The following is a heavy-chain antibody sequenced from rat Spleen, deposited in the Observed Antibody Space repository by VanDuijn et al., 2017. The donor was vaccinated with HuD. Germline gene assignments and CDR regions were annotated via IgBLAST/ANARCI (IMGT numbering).Heavy chain of an antibody. V-gene: IGHV5-25*01. Sequence: EVQVVESGGGLVQPGRSLKLSCVASGFTFRRFAMAWVRQAPGKGLEWVASITNAAGKVHYPDSVKGRFTISRDNAKSTLYLQMDSLGSEDTATYYCARRHYGYTDYFDYWGQGVMVTVSS. CDR2: ITNAAGKV. CDR3: ARRHYGYTDYFDY. J-gene: IGHJ2*01. D-gene: IGHD1-11*01. CDR1: GFTFRRFA.